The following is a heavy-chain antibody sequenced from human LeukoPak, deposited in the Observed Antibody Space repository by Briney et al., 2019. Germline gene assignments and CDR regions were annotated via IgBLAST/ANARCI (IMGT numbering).Heavy chain of an antibody. CDR3: ARAKDNYYDSSGPFDY. V-gene: IGHV4-34*01. CDR1: GGSFSGYY. CDR2: INHSGST. J-gene: IGHJ4*02. Sequence: PSETLSLTCAVYGGSFSGYYWSWIRQPPGKGLEWIGEINHSGSTNYNPSLKSRVTISVDTSKNQFSLKLSSVTAADTAVYYCARAKDNYYDSSGPFDYWGQGTLVTVSS. D-gene: IGHD3-22*01.